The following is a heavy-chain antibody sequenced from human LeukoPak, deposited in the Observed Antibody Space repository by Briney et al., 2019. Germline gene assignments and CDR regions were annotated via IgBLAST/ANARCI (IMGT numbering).Heavy chain of an antibody. CDR3: AREGTRAVAGVGLDY. CDR2: ISSSSSAI. V-gene: IGHV3-48*04. J-gene: IGHJ4*02. D-gene: IGHD6-19*01. Sequence: PGGSLRLSCAASGFTFSAYSMNWVRQAPGKGLEWVSSISSSSSAIYYADSVKGRFTISRDNAKNSLYLQMNSLRAEDTAVYYCAREGTRAVAGVGLDYWGQGTLVTVSS. CDR1: GFTFSAYS.